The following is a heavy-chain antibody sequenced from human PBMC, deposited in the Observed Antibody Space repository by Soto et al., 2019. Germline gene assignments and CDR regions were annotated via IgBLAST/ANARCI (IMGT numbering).Heavy chain of an antibody. D-gene: IGHD1-26*01. V-gene: IGHV1-69*01. Sequence: QVQLVQSGAEVKKPGSSVKVSCKASGDAFTNYIFDWVRQAPGQGLEWMGGIIPMFGTPKYAKTFQDRVTISADVPTGTAYLELTSLKFDDTAVYYCARGRDHPPVGLYFDSWGEGTRVTVSS. CDR3: ARGRDHPPVGLYFDS. J-gene: IGHJ4*02. CDR1: GDAFTNYI. CDR2: IIPMFGTP.